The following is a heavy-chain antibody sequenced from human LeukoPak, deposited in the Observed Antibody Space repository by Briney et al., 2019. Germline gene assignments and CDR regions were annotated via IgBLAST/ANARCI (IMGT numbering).Heavy chain of an antibody. D-gene: IGHD1-1*01. Sequence: PSETLSLTCAVYGGSFSGYCWSWIRQPPGKGLEWIGEINHGGSTSYNPSLKSRVTISVDTSKNHFSLKLSSVTAADTAVYYCARGAKLDYEYFDLWGRGTLVTVSS. CDR1: GGSFSGYC. V-gene: IGHV4-34*01. J-gene: IGHJ2*01. CDR3: ARGAKLDYEYFDL. CDR2: INHGGST.